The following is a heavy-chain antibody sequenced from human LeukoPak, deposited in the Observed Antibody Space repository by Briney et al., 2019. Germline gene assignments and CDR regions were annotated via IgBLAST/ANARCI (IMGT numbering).Heavy chain of an antibody. Sequence: PGGSLRPSCAASGFTFSSYDMHWVRQATGKGLEWVSAIGTAGDTYYPGSVKGRFTISRENAKNSLYLQMNSLRAGDTAVYYCARAPSAAGTLFIDYWGQGTLVTVSS. CDR2: IGTAGDT. V-gene: IGHV3-13*01. CDR3: ARAPSAAGTLFIDY. CDR1: GFTFSSYD. J-gene: IGHJ4*02. D-gene: IGHD6-13*01.